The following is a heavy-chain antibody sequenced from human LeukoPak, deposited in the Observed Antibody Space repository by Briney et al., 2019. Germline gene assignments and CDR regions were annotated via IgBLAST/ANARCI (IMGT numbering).Heavy chain of an antibody. V-gene: IGHV3-21*01. CDR1: GFTFSSYS. CDR2: ISSSSSYI. D-gene: IGHD6-13*01. J-gene: IGHJ5*02. CDR3: AKDHRIEAGGPLGGWFDP. Sequence: GGSLRLSCAASGFTFSSYSMNWVRQAPGKGLEWVSSISSSSSYIYYADSVKGRFTISRDNSKNTLYLQMNSLRPEDTAMYYCAKDHRIEAGGPLGGWFDPWGQGTLVTVSS.